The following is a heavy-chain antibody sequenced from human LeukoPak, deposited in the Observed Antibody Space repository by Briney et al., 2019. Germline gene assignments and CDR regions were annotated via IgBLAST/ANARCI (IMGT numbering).Heavy chain of an antibody. J-gene: IGHJ3*02. V-gene: IGHV3-7*03. D-gene: IGHD4-17*01. CDR1: GFTFSSYW. CDR3: ARDPTTMDYGDPYDAFDI. CDR2: IKQDGSEK. Sequence: GGSLRLSCAASGFTFSSYWMSWVRQAPGKGLEWVANIKQDGSEKYYVDSVKGRFTISRDNAKNSLYLQMSSLRAEDTAVYYCARDPTTMDYGDPYDAFDIWGQGTMVTVSS.